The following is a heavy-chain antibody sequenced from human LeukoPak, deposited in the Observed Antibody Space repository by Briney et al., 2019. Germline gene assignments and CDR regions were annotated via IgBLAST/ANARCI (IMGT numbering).Heavy chain of an antibody. V-gene: IGHV5-51*01. CDR1: GYSFTNYW. D-gene: IGHD1-26*01. Sequence: GESLKISCKGSGYSFTNYWIGWVRQMPGKGLEWMGLISPGDSDTRYSPSLQGHATISADKSSSTAYLQWSSLKASDTAMYYCARSASYLVGHDYWGQGTLVTVSP. J-gene: IGHJ4*02. CDR2: ISPGDSDT. CDR3: ARSASYLVGHDY.